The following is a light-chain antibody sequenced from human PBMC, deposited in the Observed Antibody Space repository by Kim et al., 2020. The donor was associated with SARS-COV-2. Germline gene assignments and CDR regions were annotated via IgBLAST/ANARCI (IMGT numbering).Light chain of an antibody. CDR3: RQRYNWPLT. CDR2: DAS. J-gene: IGKJ4*01. Sequence: LSPGERATLSCRTSQSICIFLAWYQQSPGQAPSLLIYDASISATGIPARFSGYGSGTNFILTVSNLGPEDFAVYYCRQRYNWPLTFGGGTKVDIK. CDR1: QSICIF. V-gene: IGKV3-11*01.